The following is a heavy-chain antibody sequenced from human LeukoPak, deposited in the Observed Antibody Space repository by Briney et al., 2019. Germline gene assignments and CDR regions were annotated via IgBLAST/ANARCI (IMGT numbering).Heavy chain of an antibody. V-gene: IGHV3-23*01. CDR2: ISGGGGST. D-gene: IGHD4-23*01. CDR1: GFTFSSYA. Sequence: PGGSLRLSCAASGFTFSSYAMNWVRQAPGKGLEWVSVISGGGGSTYYADSVKGRFTISRDNAKNSLYLQMNSLRAEDTAVYYWAREVGAPDGGNSGNYYYYYMHVWGKGTTVTVS. J-gene: IGHJ6*03. CDR3: AREVGAPDGGNSGNYYYYYMHV.